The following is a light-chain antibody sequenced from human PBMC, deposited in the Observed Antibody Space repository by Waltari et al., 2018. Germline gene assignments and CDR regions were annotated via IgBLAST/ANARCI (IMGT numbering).Light chain of an antibody. CDR1: TPDIGVFNS. V-gene: IGLV2-8*01. Sequence: SALPQPPSASGAPGQSVTISSTGTTPDIGVFNSVSWYQQQPGKAPKLMIYEVPMRPSGVPDRFSGSKSGNTASLTVSGLQAEDEADYFCSSYAGSSNPLFGGGTKLTVL. J-gene: IGLJ2*01. CDR3: SSYAGSSNPL. CDR2: EVP.